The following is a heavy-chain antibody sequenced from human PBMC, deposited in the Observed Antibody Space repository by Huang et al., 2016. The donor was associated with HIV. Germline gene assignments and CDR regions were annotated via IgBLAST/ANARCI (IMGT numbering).Heavy chain of an antibody. Sequence: QVQLVESGGGVVQPGRSLRLSCAAPGFPFNNHAMHWVRQAPGKGLDWVAVISNDGSNNDDADSVKGRFTISRDSSKSTLFLHMTSLRTEDTAVYYCARAKDTWDAYDIWGQGTMVIVSS. V-gene: IGHV3-30-3*01. CDR3: ARAKDTWDAYDI. J-gene: IGHJ3*02. CDR1: GFPFNNHA. D-gene: IGHD5-18*01. CDR2: ISNDGSNN.